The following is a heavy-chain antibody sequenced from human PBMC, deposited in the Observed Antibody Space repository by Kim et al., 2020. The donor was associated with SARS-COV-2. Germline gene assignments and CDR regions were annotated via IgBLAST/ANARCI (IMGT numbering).Heavy chain of an antibody. J-gene: IGHJ4*02. CDR3: ASINRISRIAVDY. V-gene: IGHV3-48*02. D-gene: IGHD6-13*01. Sequence: KYADSVKGRFTISRDNVRNSLHLQMNNLTEEDTAAYFCASINRISRIAVDYWGLGTLVIVSS.